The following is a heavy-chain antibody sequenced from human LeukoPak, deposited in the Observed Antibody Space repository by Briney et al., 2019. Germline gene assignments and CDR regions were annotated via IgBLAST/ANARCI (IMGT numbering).Heavy chain of an antibody. J-gene: IGHJ4*02. CDR2: ISGSGGST. CDR1: GSTFSSYA. Sequence: GGSLRLSCAASGSTFSSYAMSWVRLAPGKGLEWVSAISGSGGSTYYADSVKGRFTISRDNSKNTLYLQMNSLRAEDTAVYYCAKVSQWGNSRWYEGDWGQGTLVTVSS. V-gene: IGHV3-23*01. CDR3: AKVSQWGNSRWYEGD. D-gene: IGHD6-13*01.